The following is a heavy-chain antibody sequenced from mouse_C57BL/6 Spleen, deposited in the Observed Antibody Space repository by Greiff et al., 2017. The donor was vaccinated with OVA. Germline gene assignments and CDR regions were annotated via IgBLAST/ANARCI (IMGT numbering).Heavy chain of an antibody. V-gene: IGHV1-50*01. J-gene: IGHJ4*01. CDR3: AREGGKYYAMDY. CDR2: IDPSDSYT. CDR1: GYTFTSYW. Sequence: VKLQQPGAELVKPGASVKLSCKASGYTFTSYWMQWVKQRPGQGLEWIGEIDPSDSYTNYNQKFKGKATLTVDTSSSTAYMQLSSLTSEDSAVYYCAREGGKYYAMDYWGQGTSVTVSS.